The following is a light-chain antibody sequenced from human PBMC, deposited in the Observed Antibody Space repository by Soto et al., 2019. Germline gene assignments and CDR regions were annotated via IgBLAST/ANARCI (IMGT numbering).Light chain of an antibody. CDR1: QGISSW. J-gene: IGKJ1*01. CDR3: QQANTFPWT. Sequence: DIQMTQSPSSVSASVGDRVTITCRASQGISSWLAWYQHKPGKAPKLLIYAASSLQSGVPSRVSGSGSGTEFTLTISSLQPEDFATYYWQQANTFPWTFGQGTVVEIK. CDR2: AAS. V-gene: IGKV1-12*01.